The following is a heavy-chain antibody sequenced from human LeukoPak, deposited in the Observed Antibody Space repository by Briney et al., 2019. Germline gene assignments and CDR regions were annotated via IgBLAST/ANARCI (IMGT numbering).Heavy chain of an antibody. J-gene: IGHJ6*03. Sequence: GSLRLSCAASGFTFSSYAMHWVRQAPGKGLEWVAVISYDGSNKYYADSVKGRFTISRDNSKNTLYLQMNSLRAEDTAVYYCAREGFMIVVVSYMDVWGKGTTVTVSS. D-gene: IGHD3-22*01. CDR1: GFTFSSYA. CDR2: ISYDGSNK. V-gene: IGHV3-30*04. CDR3: AREGFMIVVVSYMDV.